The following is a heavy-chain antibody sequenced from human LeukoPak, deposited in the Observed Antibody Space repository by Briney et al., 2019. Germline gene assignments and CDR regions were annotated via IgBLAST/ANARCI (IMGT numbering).Heavy chain of an antibody. CDR1: GGTFSSYA. Sequence: GASVKVSCKASGGTFSSYAISWVRQAPGQGLEWMGGIIPIFGTANYAQKFQGRVTITRDTSASTAYMELSSLRSEDTAVYYCARAPPSRGWLQLSAGFDYWGQGTLVTVSS. V-gene: IGHV1-69*05. CDR2: IIPIFGTA. J-gene: IGHJ4*02. CDR3: ARAPPSRGWLQLSAGFDY. D-gene: IGHD5-24*01.